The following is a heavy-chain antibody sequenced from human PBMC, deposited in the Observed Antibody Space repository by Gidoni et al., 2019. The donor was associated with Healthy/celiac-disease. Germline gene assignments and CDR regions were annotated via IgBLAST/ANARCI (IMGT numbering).Heavy chain of an antibody. J-gene: IGHJ4*02. CDR2: ISYDGINK. V-gene: IGHV3-30*04. CDR1: GFNFRSYA. D-gene: IGHD3-10*01. Sequence: QVQLVEYGGGVVQPGRSLRLSWAAYGFNFRSYAMHWVRQAPGKGLEWVAVISYDGINKYYADSVKGRFTISRDNSKNTLYLQMNSLRAEDTAVYYCARDLSESSHYYGSGSYGYWGQGTLVTVSS. CDR3: ARDLSESSHYYGSGSYGY.